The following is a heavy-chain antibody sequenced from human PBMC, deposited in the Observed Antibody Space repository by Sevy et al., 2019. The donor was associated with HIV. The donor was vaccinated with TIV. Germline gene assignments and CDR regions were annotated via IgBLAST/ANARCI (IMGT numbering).Heavy chain of an antibody. V-gene: IGHV4-39*01. CDR1: GGSISSSSYY. CDR2: IYYSGST. J-gene: IGHJ4*02. CDR3: ARREQQWSYFDY. Sequence: SETLSLTCTVSGGSISSSSYYWGWIRQPPGKGLEWIGSIYYSGSTYYNPSLKSRVTISVDTSKNQFSLKLSSVTAADTAVYYCARREQQWSYFDYWGQGTLVTVSS. D-gene: IGHD6-13*01.